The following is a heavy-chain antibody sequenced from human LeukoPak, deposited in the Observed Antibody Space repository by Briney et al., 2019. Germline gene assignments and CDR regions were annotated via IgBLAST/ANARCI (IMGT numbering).Heavy chain of an antibody. J-gene: IGHJ4*02. CDR3: ARAVSSWYHYFDY. CDR2: IIPIFGTA. V-gene: IGHV1-69*13. CDR1: GYIFAHNG. Sequence: ASVKVSCKTSGYIFAHNGISWVRQAPGQGLEWMGGIIPIFGTANYAQKFQGRVTITADESTSTAYMELSSLRSEDTAVYYCARAVSSWYHYFDYWGQGTLVTVSS. D-gene: IGHD6-13*01.